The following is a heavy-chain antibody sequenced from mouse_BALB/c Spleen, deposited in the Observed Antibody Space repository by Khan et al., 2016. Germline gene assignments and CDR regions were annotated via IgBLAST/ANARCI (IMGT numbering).Heavy chain of an antibody. CDR3: AAYDNYGGFAY. CDR1: GYSITSGYY. CDR2: ISYDGSN. J-gene: IGHJ3*01. Sequence: EVELVESGPGLVKPSQSLSLTCSVTGYSITSGYYWNWIRQFPGNKLEWMGYISYDGSNNYNPSLKNRISITRDTSKNQFFLKLNSVTTEDTATYYCAAYDNYGGFAYWGQGTLVTVSA. D-gene: IGHD2-1*01. V-gene: IGHV3-6*01.